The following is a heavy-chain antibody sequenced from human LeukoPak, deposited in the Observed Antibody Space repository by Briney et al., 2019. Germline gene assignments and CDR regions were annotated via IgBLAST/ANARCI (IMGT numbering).Heavy chain of an antibody. CDR1: GDSISSSSYS. V-gene: IGHV4-39*01. D-gene: IGHD3/OR15-3a*01. Sequence: SETLSLTCTVSGDSISSSSYSWGWIRQPPGKGLEWIGSIYYSGSTYYNPSLKSRVTISVDTSKNQSSLKLSSVTAADTAVYYCARGLNPWGQGTLVTVSS. CDR3: ARGLNP. CDR2: IYYSGST. J-gene: IGHJ5*02.